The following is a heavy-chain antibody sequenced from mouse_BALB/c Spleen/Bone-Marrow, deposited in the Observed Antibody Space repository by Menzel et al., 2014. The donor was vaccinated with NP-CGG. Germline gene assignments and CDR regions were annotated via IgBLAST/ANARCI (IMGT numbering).Heavy chain of an antibody. CDR2: IWGGGST. CDR3: AKLGRSYYYVDV. J-gene: IGHJ1*01. D-gene: IGHD1-1*02. CDR1: GFSLTDYG. V-gene: IGHV2-6-5*01. Sequence: QVQLKQSGPGLVAPSQSLSITCTVSGFSLTDYGVSWIRQPPGKGLEWLGVIWGGGSTYYNSALKSRLSISKDDSKSQVFLKMNSLQTVDTAMYYCAKLGRSYYYVDVWGAGTTVTVSS.